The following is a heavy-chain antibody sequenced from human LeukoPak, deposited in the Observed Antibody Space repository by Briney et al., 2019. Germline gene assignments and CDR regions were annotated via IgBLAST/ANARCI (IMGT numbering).Heavy chain of an antibody. CDR3: GRESFGGHCSRTGCFQYTWVDP. J-gene: IGHJ5*02. CDR1: GGPISSLY. V-gene: IGHV4-59*11. CDR2: IHNSGST. Sequence: SETLSLTCTVSGGPISSLYWTWIRQPPGKGLEWIGNIHNSGSTNYNPSLRSRVTISVDTAKNQFSLRLKSVTAADTAVYFCGRESFGGHCSRTGCFQYTWVDPWGQGSLVTVSS. D-gene: IGHD2-2*01.